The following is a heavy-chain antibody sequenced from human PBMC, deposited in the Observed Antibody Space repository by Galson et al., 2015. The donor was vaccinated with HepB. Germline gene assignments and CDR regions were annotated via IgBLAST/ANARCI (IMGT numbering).Heavy chain of an antibody. CDR1: GYTFTSYA. Sequence: SVKVSCKASGYTFTSYAMHWVRQAPGQRLEWMGWINAGNGNTKYSQKFQGRVTITRDTSASTAYMELSSLGSEDTAVYYCARDRGTTYYFDYWGQGTLVTVSS. CDR2: INAGNGNT. J-gene: IGHJ4*02. D-gene: IGHD4-17*01. V-gene: IGHV1-3*01. CDR3: ARDRGTTYYFDY.